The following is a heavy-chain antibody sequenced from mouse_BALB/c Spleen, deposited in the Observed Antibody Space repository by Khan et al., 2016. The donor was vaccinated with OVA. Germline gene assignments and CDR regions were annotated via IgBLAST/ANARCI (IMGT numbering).Heavy chain of an antibody. J-gene: IGHJ4*01. D-gene: IGHD1-1*01. CDR2: ISYSGST. CDR3: ARQNCYGYAIGY. V-gene: IGHV3-2*02. CDR1: GYSITSNYA. Sequence: EVQLQESGPGLVKPSQSLSLTCTVTGYSITSNYAWNWIRQFPGNRLEWMGYISYSGSTSYNPSLKSRISITLDTSKNPFFLQLNSVTTEDTATYYCARQNCYGYAIGYWGQGTSVTVSS.